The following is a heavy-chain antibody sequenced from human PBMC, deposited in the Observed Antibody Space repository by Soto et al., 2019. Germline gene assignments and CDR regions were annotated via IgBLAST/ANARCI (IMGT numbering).Heavy chain of an antibody. CDR1: GYTFTSYY. D-gene: IGHD1-26*01. CDR3: ARGRELYSGSYYDHDWLDP. V-gene: IGHV1-46*01. Sequence: GASVKVSCKASGYTFTSYYMHWVRQAPGQGLEWMGIINPSGGSTSYAQKFQGRVTMTRDTSTSTVYMELSSLRSEDTAVYYCARGRELYSGSYYDHDWLDPWGQGTLVTVYS. CDR2: INPSGGST. J-gene: IGHJ5*02.